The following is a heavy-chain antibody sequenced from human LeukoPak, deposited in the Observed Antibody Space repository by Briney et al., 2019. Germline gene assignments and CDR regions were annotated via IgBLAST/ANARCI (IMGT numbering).Heavy chain of an antibody. J-gene: IGHJ4*02. Sequence: PGGSLRLSCAASGFTFKNYAMNWVRQAPGKGLEWLSYISSSSSYIYYADSVKGRFTISRDNAKNSLYLQMNSLRAEDMAVYYCARDDAGIAVAGKGGTDYWGQGTLVTVSS. D-gene: IGHD6-19*01. V-gene: IGHV3-21*05. CDR2: ISSSSSYI. CDR1: GFTFKNYA. CDR3: ARDDAGIAVAGKGGTDY.